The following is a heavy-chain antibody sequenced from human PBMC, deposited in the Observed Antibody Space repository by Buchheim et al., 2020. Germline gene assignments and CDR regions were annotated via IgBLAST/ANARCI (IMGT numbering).Heavy chain of an antibody. D-gene: IGHD4-11*01. CDR2: ISYDGSNK. Sequence: QVQLVESGGGVVQPGRSLRLSCAASGFTFSSYGMHWVRQAPGKGLEWVAVISYDGSNKYYADSVKGRFTISRDNSKNTLYLQMNGLRAEDTAVYYCAKAGFSTVHYGMDVWGQGTT. J-gene: IGHJ6*02. CDR3: AKAGFSTVHYGMDV. CDR1: GFTFSSYG. V-gene: IGHV3-30*18.